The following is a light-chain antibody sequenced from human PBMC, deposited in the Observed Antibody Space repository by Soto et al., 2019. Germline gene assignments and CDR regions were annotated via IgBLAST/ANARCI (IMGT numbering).Light chain of an antibody. Sequence: EIVLTQSPGTLSLSPGERATLSCRASQSVSSSYLAWYQQKPGQAPRLLIYGASSRATGIPDRFSGSGSGTDFTPIIITLEPEDFAVYYGHQYGSSSWTFGQGTKVEIK. V-gene: IGKV3-20*01. J-gene: IGKJ1*01. CDR3: HQYGSSSWT. CDR2: GAS. CDR1: QSVSSSY.